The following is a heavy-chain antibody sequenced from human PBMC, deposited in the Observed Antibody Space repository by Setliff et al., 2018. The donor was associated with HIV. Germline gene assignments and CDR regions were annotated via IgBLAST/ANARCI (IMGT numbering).Heavy chain of an antibody. CDR2: VSHVGES. CDR1: NTSLSDYS. CDR3: AGGSRWGFVY. Sequence: PSETLSLTCAVYNTSLSDYSWTWIRQSPGRGLEWIGEVSHVGESKVNPSFNSRVYMSVYMSKNQFSLRMMSVTAADTAVYFCAGGSRWGFVYWGQGTPVTVSS. V-gene: IGHV4-34*01. D-gene: IGHD6-19*01. J-gene: IGHJ4*02.